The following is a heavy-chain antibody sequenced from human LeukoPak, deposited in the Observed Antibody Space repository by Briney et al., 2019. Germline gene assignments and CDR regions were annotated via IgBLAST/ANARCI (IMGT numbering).Heavy chain of an antibody. CDR3: ASSSGIYSLYYFDY. Sequence: SETLSLTCTVSGGSISSSSYYWGWIRQPPGKGLEWIGSIYYSGSTYYNPSLKSRVTISVDTSKNQFSLKLSSVTAADAAVYYCASSSGIYSLYYFDYWGQGTLVTVSS. CDR2: IYYSGST. J-gene: IGHJ4*02. V-gene: IGHV4-39*07. D-gene: IGHD1-26*01. CDR1: GGSISSSSYY.